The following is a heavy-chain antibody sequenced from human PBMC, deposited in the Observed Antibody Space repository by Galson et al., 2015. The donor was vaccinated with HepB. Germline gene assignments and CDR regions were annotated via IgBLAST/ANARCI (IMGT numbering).Heavy chain of an antibody. D-gene: IGHD1-26*01. CDR2: IVVGSGNT. J-gene: IGHJ4*02. V-gene: IGHV1-58*02. CDR1: GFTFTSSA. CDR3: AADLDLGGLSGSASRRFDY. Sequence: SVKVSCKASGFTFTSSAMQWVRQARGQRLEWIGWIVVGSGNTNYAQKFQERVTITRDMSTSTAYMELSSLRSEDTAVYYCAADLDLGGLSGSASRRFDYWGQGTLVTVSS.